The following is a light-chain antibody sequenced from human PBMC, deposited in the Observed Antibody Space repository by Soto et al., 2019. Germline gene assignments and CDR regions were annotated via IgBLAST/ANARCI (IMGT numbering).Light chain of an antibody. CDR3: LQYVSSPHT. CDR1: QSVSTN. CDR2: GAS. V-gene: IGKV3-15*01. J-gene: IGKJ2*01. Sequence: EIVMTQSPATLFASPGERATLSCRASQSVSTNLAWYQQKPGQAPRLLIYGASTRATGIPARISGSGSGTDFALTITSLEPEDFALYYCLQYVSSPHTFGQGTKVDIK.